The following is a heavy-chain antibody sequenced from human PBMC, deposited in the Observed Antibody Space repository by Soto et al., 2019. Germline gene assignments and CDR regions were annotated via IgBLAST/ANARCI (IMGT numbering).Heavy chain of an antibody. CDR1: GFTFSSYA. CDR3: ARELLLYYDYVWGSYRQGFDY. J-gene: IGHJ4*02. CDR2: ISYDGSNK. Sequence: GGSLILSCAASGFTFSSYAMHWVRQAPGKGLEWVAVISYDGSNKYYADSVKGRFTISRDNSKNTLYLQMNSLRAEDTAVYYCARELLLYYDYVWGSYRQGFDYWGQGTLVTVSS. V-gene: IGHV3-30-3*01. D-gene: IGHD3-16*02.